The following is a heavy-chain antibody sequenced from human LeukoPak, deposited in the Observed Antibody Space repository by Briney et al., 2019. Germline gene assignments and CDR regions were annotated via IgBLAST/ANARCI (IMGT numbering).Heavy chain of an antibody. Sequence: GGSLRLSCAASGFTFSSYGMHWVRQAPGKGLEWVAVISDDGSNKYYADSVKGRFTISRDNSKNTLYLQMNSLRAEDTAVYYCAKEVQPYYYYYGMDVWGQGTTVTVSS. CDR1: GFTFSSYG. CDR3: AKEVQPYYYYYGMDV. J-gene: IGHJ6*02. CDR2: ISDDGSNK. D-gene: IGHD1-1*01. V-gene: IGHV3-30*18.